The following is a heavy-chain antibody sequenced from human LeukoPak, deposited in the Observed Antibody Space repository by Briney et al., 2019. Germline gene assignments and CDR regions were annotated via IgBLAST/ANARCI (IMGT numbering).Heavy chain of an antibody. CDR3: ARVEKYYDFWSGLFDY. D-gene: IGHD3-3*01. J-gene: IGHJ4*02. CDR1: GFTFSSYW. Sequence: GGSLRLSCAASGFTFSSYWMSWVRQAPGKGLEWVANIKQDGSEKYYVDSVKGRFTISRDNAKNSLYLQMNSLRAEDTAVYYCARVEKYYDFWSGLFDYWGQGTLVTVSS. CDR2: IKQDGSEK. V-gene: IGHV3-7*01.